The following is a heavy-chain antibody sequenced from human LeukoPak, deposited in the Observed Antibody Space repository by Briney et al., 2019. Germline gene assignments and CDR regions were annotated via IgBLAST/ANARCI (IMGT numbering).Heavy chain of an antibody. Sequence: SETLSLTCTVSGGSISSYYWSWIRQPPGKGLEWIGYIYYSGSTNYNPSLKSRVTISVDTSKNQFSLKLSSVTAADTAVYYCARLSGYSSGWVDYWGQGTLVTVSS. D-gene: IGHD6-19*01. CDR3: ARLSGYSSGWVDY. CDR1: GGSISSYY. CDR2: IYYSGST. V-gene: IGHV4-59*08. J-gene: IGHJ4*02.